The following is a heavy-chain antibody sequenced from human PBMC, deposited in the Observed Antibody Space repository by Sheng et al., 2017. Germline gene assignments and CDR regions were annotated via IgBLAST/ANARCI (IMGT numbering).Heavy chain of an antibody. CDR3: ARDATRSGFLEWLLNDAFDI. D-gene: IGHD3-3*01. J-gene: IGHJ3*02. CDR2: IYHSGST. CDR1: GYSISSGYY. Sequence: QVQLQESGPGLVKPSETLSLTCTVSGYSISSGYYWGWIRQPPGKGLEWIGSIYHSGSTYYNPSLKSRVTISVDTSKNQFSLKLSSVTAADTAVYYCARDATRSGFLEWLLNDAFDIWGQGTMVTV. V-gene: IGHV4-38-2*02.